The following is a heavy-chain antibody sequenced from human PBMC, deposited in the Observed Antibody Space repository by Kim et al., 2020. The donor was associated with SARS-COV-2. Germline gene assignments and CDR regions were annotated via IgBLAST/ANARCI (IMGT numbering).Heavy chain of an antibody. Sequence: SETLSLTCTVSGDSISTNSWNWIRQSPGKGLEWIGYIYYSGNTKYNPSLESRVTISVDPSKNQFSLKLGSVTAADTAVYYCARRAGTSAVINSDNWFAPWGQGTLVSVSS. CDR1: GDSISTNS. D-gene: IGHD2-2*02. J-gene: IGHJ5*02. CDR3: ARRAGTSAVINSDNWFAP. CDR2: IYYSGNT. V-gene: IGHV4-59*08.